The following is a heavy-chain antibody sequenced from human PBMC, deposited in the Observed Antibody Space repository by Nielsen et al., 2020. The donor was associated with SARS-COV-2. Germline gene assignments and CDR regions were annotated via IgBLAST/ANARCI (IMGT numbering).Heavy chain of an antibody. CDR1: GYTFTSYA. CDR2: INTNTGNP. CDR3: ARDPGVDFWSGRVWFDP. J-gene: IGHJ5*02. Sequence: ASVKVSCKASGYTFTSYAMNWVRQAPGQGLEWMGWINTNTGNPTNAQGFTGRFVFSLDTSVSTAYLQISSLKAEDTAVYYCARDPGVDFWSGRVWFDPWGQGTLVTVSS. V-gene: IGHV7-4-1*02. D-gene: IGHD3-3*01.